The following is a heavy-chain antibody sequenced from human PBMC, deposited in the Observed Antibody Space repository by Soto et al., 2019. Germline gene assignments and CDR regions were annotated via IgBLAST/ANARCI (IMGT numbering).Heavy chain of an antibody. CDR3: VRDDFGLGLDY. D-gene: IGHD1-26*01. Sequence: SETLSLTCTVSGGSISSYYWSWIRQPPGKGLEWIGYIYYSGSTNYNPSLKSRVTISVDTSKNQFSLKLSSVTAEDTGVYYCVRDDFGLGLDYWGLGTLVTVSS. CDR2: IYYSGST. J-gene: IGHJ4*02. V-gene: IGHV4-59*12. CDR1: GGSISSYY.